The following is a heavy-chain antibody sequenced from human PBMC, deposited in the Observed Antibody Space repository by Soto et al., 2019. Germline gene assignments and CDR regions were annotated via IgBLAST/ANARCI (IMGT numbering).Heavy chain of an antibody. J-gene: IGHJ5*02. D-gene: IGHD1-7*01. Sequence: VQLVESGGGLIQPGGSLRLSCAASGFTVSSNYMSWVRQAPGKGLEWVSVIYSGGSTYYADSVKGRFTISRDNSKNTLYLQMNSLRAEDTAVYYCARVVWNSVGWFDPWGQGTLVTVSS. CDR1: GFTVSSNY. CDR3: ARVVWNSVGWFDP. CDR2: IYSGGST. V-gene: IGHV3-53*01.